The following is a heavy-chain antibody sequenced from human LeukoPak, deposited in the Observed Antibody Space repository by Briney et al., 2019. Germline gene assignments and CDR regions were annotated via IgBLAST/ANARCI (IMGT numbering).Heavy chain of an antibody. D-gene: IGHD2-2*01. J-gene: IGHJ5*02. CDR3: ARDRRCSSTSCYNWFDP. Sequence: ASVKVSCKASGGTFSSYAISWVRQAPGQGLEWMGGIIPILGTANYAQKFQGRVTITADESMSTAYMELSSLRSEDTAVYYCARDRRCSSTSCYNWFDPWGQGTLVTVSS. CDR1: GGTFSSYA. V-gene: IGHV1-69*13. CDR2: IIPILGTA.